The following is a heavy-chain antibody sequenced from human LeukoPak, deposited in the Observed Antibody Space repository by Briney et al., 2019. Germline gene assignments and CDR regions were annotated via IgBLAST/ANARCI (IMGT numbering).Heavy chain of an antibody. J-gene: IGHJ4*02. V-gene: IGHV3-23*01. Sequence: AGGSLRLSCAASGFTFSSYAMSWVRQAPGKGLEWVSAISGSDGSTYYADSVKGRFTISRDNSKNTLYLQMNSLRAEDTAVYYCATQWERYSPPSDYWGQGTLVTVSS. D-gene: IGHD1-26*01. CDR3: ATQWERYSPPSDY. CDR1: GFTFSSYA. CDR2: ISGSDGST.